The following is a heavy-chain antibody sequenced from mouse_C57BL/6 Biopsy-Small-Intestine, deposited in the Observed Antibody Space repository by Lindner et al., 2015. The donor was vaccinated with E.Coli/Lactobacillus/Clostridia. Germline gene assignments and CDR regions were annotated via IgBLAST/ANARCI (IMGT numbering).Heavy chain of an antibody. CDR2: INPNSGET. V-gene: IGHV1-7*01. CDR3: ARGLSYYYDSSVYYTFDY. J-gene: IGHJ4*01. CDR1: GYTFIGYY. D-gene: IGHD1-1*01. Sequence: SVKVSCKVSGYTFIGYYMHWVRQAPGQGLEWMGWINPNSGETNSAQKFQGRVTMTRDTSVSTAYMELASLRSDDTAVYYCARGLSYYYDSSVYYTFDYWGQGTLVTVSS.